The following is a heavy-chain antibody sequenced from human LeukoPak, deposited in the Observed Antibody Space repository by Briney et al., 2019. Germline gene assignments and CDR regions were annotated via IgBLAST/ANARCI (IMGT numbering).Heavy chain of an antibody. V-gene: IGHV3-48*03. CDR3: ARVAVNAGYDFWSGFDYYYMDV. J-gene: IGHJ6*03. CDR1: GFTFSSYA. Sequence: GGSLRLSCAASGFTFSSYAMNWVRQAPGKGLEWVSYISSSGSTIYYADSVKGRFTISRDNAKNSLYLQMNSLRAEDTAVYYCARVAVNAGYDFWSGFDYYYMDVWGEGTTVTVSS. CDR2: ISSSGSTI. D-gene: IGHD3-3*01.